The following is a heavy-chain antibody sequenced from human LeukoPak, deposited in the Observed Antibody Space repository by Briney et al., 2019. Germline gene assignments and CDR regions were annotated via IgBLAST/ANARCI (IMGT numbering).Heavy chain of an antibody. CDR2: IDSSGGYM. V-gene: IGHV3-21*06. CDR3: LRGDRRDY. J-gene: IGHJ4*02. Sequence: PGGSLRLSCAASGFTFSTSWMSWARQAPGKGLEWVSSIDSSGGYMFYADSVKGRFIISRDNAKGSLYLQMNSLRVEDTAVYYCLRGDRRDYWGQGTLVTVSS. CDR1: GFTFSTSW.